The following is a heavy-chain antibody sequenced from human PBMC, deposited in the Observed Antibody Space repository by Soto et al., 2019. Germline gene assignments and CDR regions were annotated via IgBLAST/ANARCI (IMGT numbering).Heavy chain of an antibody. CDR1: GGSISNYY. Sequence: QVPLQESGPGLVKPSETLSLSCTVSGGSISNYYWSWFRQTPGKGLEWIGYVHDSWGSNYNPSLKSRGPISLDAAKSPSSLKLTSVTATDTAVYYCARQGFGALPGLVDVWGQGTTVTVSS. J-gene: IGHJ6*02. CDR3: ARQGFGALPGLVDV. CDR2: VHDSWGS. V-gene: IGHV4-59*08. D-gene: IGHD3-10*01.